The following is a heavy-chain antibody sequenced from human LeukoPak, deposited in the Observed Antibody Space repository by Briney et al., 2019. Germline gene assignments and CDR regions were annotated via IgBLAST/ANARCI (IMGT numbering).Heavy chain of an antibody. V-gene: IGHV4-34*01. Sequence: SETLSLTCAVYGGSFSGYYWSWIRQPPGKGLEWIGEINHSGSTNYNSSLKSRVTISVDTSKNQFSLKLSSVTAADTAVYYCARRDYRKRMDYWDQGTLVTVSS. J-gene: IGHJ4*02. CDR1: GGSFSGYY. CDR2: INHSGST. D-gene: IGHD1-14*01. CDR3: ARRDYRKRMDY.